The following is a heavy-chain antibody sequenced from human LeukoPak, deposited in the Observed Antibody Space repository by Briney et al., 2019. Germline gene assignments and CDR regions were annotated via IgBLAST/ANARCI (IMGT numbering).Heavy chain of an antibody. CDR2: INHSGST. CDR3: ARGPGGYSSSWNSLLFDY. CDR1: GGSFSGYY. Sequence: SETLSLTCAVYGGSFSGYYWSWIRQPPGKGLEWIGEINHSGSTNYNPPLKSRVTISVDTSKNQFSLKLSSVTAADTAVYYCARGPGGYSSSWNSLLFDYWGQGTLVTVSS. D-gene: IGHD6-13*01. V-gene: IGHV4-34*01. J-gene: IGHJ4*02.